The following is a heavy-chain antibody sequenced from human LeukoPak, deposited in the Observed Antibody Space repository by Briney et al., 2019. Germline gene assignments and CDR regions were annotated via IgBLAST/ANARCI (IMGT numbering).Heavy chain of an antibody. CDR3: AKTAES. Sequence: GSLRLSCAASGFTFSSSAMSWVRQAPGKGLQWVSSITDSGDGTYYADSVKGRFTISRDNSKNTLYLQMNSLRAEDTAVYYCAKTAESWGQGTMVTVSS. J-gene: IGHJ3*01. CDR2: ITDSGDGT. D-gene: IGHD1-14*01. V-gene: IGHV3-23*01. CDR1: GFTFSSSA.